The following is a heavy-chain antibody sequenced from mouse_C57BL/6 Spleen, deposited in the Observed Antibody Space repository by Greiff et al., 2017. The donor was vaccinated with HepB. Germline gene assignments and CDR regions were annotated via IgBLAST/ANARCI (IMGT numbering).Heavy chain of an antibody. J-gene: IGHJ1*03. CDR1: GFNIKDYY. Sequence: EVQLQQSGAELVKPGASVKLSCTASGFNIKDYYMHWVKQRTEQGLEWIGRIDPEDGETKYAPKFQGKATITADTSSNTAYLKLSSLTSEDTAVYYCARMSGNYLYWYFDVWGTGTTVTVSS. V-gene: IGHV14-2*01. CDR2: IDPEDGET. CDR3: ARMSGNYLYWYFDV. D-gene: IGHD2-1*01.